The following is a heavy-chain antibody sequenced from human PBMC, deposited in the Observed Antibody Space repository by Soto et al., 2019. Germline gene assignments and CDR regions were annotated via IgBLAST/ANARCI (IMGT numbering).Heavy chain of an antibody. CDR2: VYSSGTT. D-gene: IGHD2-2*01. V-gene: IGHV4-4*07. Sequence: QVQLQESGPGLVKPSETLSLTCSVSGGSINSYWWSWIRQPAGKGLEWIGRVYSSGTTDYNPSLNSRATLSVETSKNQFSLKLSSVTAADTAVYYCARDIVVVPAVPVGWFDPWGQGTLVTVSS. CDR1: GGSINSYW. CDR3: ARDIVVVPAVPVGWFDP. J-gene: IGHJ5*02.